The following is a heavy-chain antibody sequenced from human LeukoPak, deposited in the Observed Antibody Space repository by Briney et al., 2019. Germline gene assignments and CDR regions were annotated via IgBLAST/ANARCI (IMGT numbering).Heavy chain of an antibody. CDR1: GFTFSSYG. Sequence: PGRSLRLSCAASGFTFSSYGMHWVRQAPGKGLEWVAVIWYDGSNKYYADSVKGRFTISRDNSKNTLYLQMNSLRAEDTAVYYCAKGRLRGGDCYLFDYWGQGTLVTVSS. D-gene: IGHD2-21*02. V-gene: IGHV3-33*06. CDR2: IWYDGSNK. J-gene: IGHJ4*02. CDR3: AKGRLRGGDCYLFDY.